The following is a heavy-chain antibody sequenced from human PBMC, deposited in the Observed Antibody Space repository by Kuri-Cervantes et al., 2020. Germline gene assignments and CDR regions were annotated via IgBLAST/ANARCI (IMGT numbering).Heavy chain of an antibody. CDR2: ISYDGSNK. J-gene: IGHJ4*02. Sequence: GGSLRLSCAASGFTFSVYSMNWVRQAPGKGLEWVAVISYDGSNKYYADSVKGRFTISRDNSKNTLYLQMNSLRAEDTAVYYCARDEQCDYWGQGTLVTVSS. CDR3: ARDEQCDY. D-gene: IGHD1/OR15-1a*01. CDR1: GFTFSVYS. V-gene: IGHV3-30*03.